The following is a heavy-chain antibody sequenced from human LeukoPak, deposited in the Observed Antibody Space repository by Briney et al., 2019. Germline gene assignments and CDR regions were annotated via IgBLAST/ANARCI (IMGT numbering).Heavy chain of an antibody. CDR3: ARDNSSRYYYGMDV. CDR1: GFTFSSYA. D-gene: IGHD5-18*01. V-gene: IGHV3-30-3*01. J-gene: IGHJ6*02. CDR2: ISYDGSNK. Sequence: PGRSLRLSCAASGFTFSSYAMHWVRQAPGKGLEWVAVISYDGSNKYYADSVKGRFTISRDNSKNTLYPQMNSLRAEDTAVYYCARDNSSRYYYGMDVWGQGTTVTVSS.